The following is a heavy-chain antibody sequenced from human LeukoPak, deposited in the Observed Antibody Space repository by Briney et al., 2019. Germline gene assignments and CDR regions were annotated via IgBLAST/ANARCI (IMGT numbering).Heavy chain of an antibody. CDR1: GGSISSYY. Sequence: SETLSLTRTVSGGSISSYYWSWIRQPPGKGLEWIGYIYYSGSTNYNPSLKSRVTISVDTSKSQISLKLSSVTAADTAVYYCAREGSDSSGYYYLHYWGQGTLVTVSS. J-gene: IGHJ4*02. D-gene: IGHD3-22*01. V-gene: IGHV4-59*01. CDR3: AREGSDSSGYYYLHY. CDR2: IYYSGST.